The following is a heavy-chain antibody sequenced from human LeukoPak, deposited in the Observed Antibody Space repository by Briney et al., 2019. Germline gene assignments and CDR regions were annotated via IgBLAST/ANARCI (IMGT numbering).Heavy chain of an antibody. D-gene: IGHD3-16*01. CDR1: GGSISSGDYY. CDR3: ARVSRLYDYVWGSYLGDAFDI. CDR2: IYYSGST. J-gene: IGHJ3*02. V-gene: IGHV4-30-4*01. Sequence: NPSQTLSLTCTVSGGSISSGDYYWSWIRQPPGKGLEWIGYIYYSGSTYYNPSLKSRVTISVDTSKNQFSLKLSSVTAADTAVYYCARVSRLYDYVWGSYLGDAFDIWGQGTMVTVSS.